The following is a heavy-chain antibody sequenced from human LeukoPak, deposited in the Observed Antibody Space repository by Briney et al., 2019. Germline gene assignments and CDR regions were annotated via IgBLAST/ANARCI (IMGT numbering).Heavy chain of an antibody. Sequence: SGGSLRLSCAASGFTFSKNAMSWVRQAPGKGLEWISAMSGSGDSSYYADSVKGRFTISRDISKNTLYLQMNSLGVEDTAVYYCAKNKWERSGAFDIWGQGTMVTVSS. D-gene: IGHD1-26*01. V-gene: IGHV3-23*01. CDR1: GFTFSKNA. CDR3: AKNKWERSGAFDI. CDR2: MSGSGDSS. J-gene: IGHJ3*02.